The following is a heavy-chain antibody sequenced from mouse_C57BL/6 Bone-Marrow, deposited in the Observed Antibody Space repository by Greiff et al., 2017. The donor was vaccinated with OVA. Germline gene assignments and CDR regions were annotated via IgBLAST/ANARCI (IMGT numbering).Heavy chain of an antibody. D-gene: IGHD3-1*01. Sequence: QVQLKESGPELVKPGASVKISCKASGYAFSSSWMNWVKQRPGKGLEWIGRIYPGDGDTNYNGKFKGKATLTADKSSSTAYMQLSSLTSEDSAVYYCAIGSAWFAYWGQGTLVTVSA. V-gene: IGHV1-82*01. CDR1: GYAFSSSW. J-gene: IGHJ3*01. CDR3: AIGSAWFAY. CDR2: IYPGDGDT.